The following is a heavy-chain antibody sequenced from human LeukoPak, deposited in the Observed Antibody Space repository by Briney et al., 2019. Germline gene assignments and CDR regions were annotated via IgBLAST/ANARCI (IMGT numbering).Heavy chain of an antibody. CDR1: GTSISSGAYS. V-gene: IGHV4-31*03. CDR2: IYYSGNT. CDR3: AREKRSWRTRTTNAFDI. D-gene: IGHD1-14*01. Sequence: PSETLSLTCTVSGTSISSGAYSWSWVRQHPGKGLEWIAYIYYSGNTYYNPSLKRRVTISVDTSKNQFSLKLTSVTAADTALYYCAREKRSWRTRTTNAFDIWGQGTMVTVSS. J-gene: IGHJ3*02.